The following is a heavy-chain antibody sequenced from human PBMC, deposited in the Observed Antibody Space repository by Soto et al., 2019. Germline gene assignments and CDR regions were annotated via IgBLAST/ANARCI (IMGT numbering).Heavy chain of an antibody. D-gene: IGHD3-16*02. J-gene: IGHJ4*02. CDR1: GFTFSSYA. V-gene: IGHV3-66*01. Sequence: PGESLKISCAASGFTFSSYAMSWVRQAPGKGLEWVSVIYSGGSTYYADSVKGRFTIPRDNSKNTLYLQMNSLRAEDTAVYYCARVGDYVWGSYPIDYWGQGTLVTVSS. CDR2: IYSGGST. CDR3: ARVGDYVWGSYPIDY.